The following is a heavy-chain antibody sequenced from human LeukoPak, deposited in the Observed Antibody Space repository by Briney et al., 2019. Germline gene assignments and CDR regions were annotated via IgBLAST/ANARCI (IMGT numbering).Heavy chain of an antibody. D-gene: IGHD6-19*01. CDR1: GYTFTSCD. CDR3: TRGSSGRRDN. V-gene: IGHV1-8*01. Sequence: ASVKVSCKASGYTFTSCDINWVRQAIGQGLEWMGWMNPNSGNTGYGQSFQGRITMTRDISIGTAYMELSNLTSEDTAIYYCTRGSSGRRDNWGQGTLVTVSA. J-gene: IGHJ4*02. CDR2: MNPNSGNT.